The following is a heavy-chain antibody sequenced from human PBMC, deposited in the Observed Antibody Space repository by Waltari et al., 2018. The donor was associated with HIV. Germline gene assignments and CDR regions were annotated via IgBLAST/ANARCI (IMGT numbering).Heavy chain of an antibody. Sequence: QVQLVQSGAEVKKRGASVKVSCTASGYTFTAYYMPWVRQAPGQGLEWMGRINPNSGGTNYAQKFQGRVTMTRDTSISTAYMELSRLRSDDTAVYYCARRGSSGSYWFDPWGQGTLVTVSS. CDR3: ARRGSSGSYWFDP. V-gene: IGHV1-2*06. J-gene: IGHJ5*02. D-gene: IGHD1-26*01. CDR1: GYTFTAYY. CDR2: INPNSGGT.